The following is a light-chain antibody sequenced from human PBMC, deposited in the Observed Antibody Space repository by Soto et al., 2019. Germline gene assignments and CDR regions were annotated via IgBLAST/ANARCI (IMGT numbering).Light chain of an antibody. J-gene: IGKJ2*03. V-gene: IGKV1-39*01. CDR3: QQTYSTLQG. CDR2: AAS. CDR1: QSISGY. Sequence: DIQMTQSPSSLSAFVGDRVTITCRASQSISGYLNWYQQKPGKAPKLLIYAASSLQSGVPSRFSGSGSGTDFTLTISSLQPEDFATYYCQQTYSTLQGFGQGTKLEIK.